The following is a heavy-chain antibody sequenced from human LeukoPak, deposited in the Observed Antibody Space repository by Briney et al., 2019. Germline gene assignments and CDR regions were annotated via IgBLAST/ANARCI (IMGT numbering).Heavy chain of an antibody. CDR1: GYTFTGYY. D-gene: IGHD2-2*01. J-gene: IGHJ4*02. CDR3: ARVPRRYCSSTSCYAAFDY. Sequence: GASVKVSCKASGYTFTGYYTHWVRQAPGQGLEWMGWINPNSGGTNYAQKFQGRVTMTRDTSISTAYMELSRLRSDDTAVYYCARVPRRYCSSTSCYAAFDYWGQGTLVTVSS. CDR2: INPNSGGT. V-gene: IGHV1-2*02.